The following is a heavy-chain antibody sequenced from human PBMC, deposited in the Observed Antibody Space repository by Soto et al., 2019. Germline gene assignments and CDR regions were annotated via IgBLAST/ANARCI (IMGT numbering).Heavy chain of an antibody. Sequence: GGSLRLSCAASGFTFSSYGMHWVRQAPGKGLEWVAVIWYDGSNKYYADSVKGRFTISRDNSKNTLYLQMNSLRAEDTAVYYCAGGSSGYYFDYWGQGTLVTVSS. CDR3: AGGSSGYYFDY. D-gene: IGHD6-19*01. CDR2: IWYDGSNK. V-gene: IGHV3-33*01. CDR1: GFTFSSYG. J-gene: IGHJ4*02.